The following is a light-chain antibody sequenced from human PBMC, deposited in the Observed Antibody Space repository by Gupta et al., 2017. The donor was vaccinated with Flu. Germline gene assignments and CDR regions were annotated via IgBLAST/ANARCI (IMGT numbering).Light chain of an antibody. CDR2: VVT. V-gene: IGLV2-11*01. CDR3: GSFTGSYTLV. J-gene: IGLJ2*01. Sequence: QSALTQPGSVSGSPGQSVTISCTGTNSDIGAYYYVSWFQHHPGKAPKLIIYVVTKRSSGVPARFSGSKSANTASLTISGLQAENETDYICGSFTGSYTLVFGGGTKLTVL. CDR1: NSDIGAYYY.